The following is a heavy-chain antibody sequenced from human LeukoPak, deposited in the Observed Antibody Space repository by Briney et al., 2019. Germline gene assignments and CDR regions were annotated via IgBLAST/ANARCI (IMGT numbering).Heavy chain of an antibody. V-gene: IGHV4-34*01. CDR2: INHSGST. D-gene: IGHD3-3*01. Sequence: SETLSLTCAVYGGSFSGYYWSWIRQPPGKGLEWIGEINHSGSTNYNPSLKSRVTISVDTSKNHFFLKLRSVTAADTAVYYCARGPPRQFWSGYYRLDYXGQGTLVTVS. CDR3: ARGPPRQFWSGYYRLDY. CDR1: GGSFSGYY. J-gene: IGHJ4*02.